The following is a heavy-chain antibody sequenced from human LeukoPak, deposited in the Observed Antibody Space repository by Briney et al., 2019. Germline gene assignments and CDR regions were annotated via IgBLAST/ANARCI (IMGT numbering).Heavy chain of an antibody. CDR1: GGSISSGSYY. V-gene: IGHV4-61*02. CDR2: IYTSGST. J-gene: IGHJ6*03. Sequence: SETLSLTCTVSGGSISSGSYYWSWIRQPAGKGLEWIGRIYTSGSTNYNPSLKSRVTISVDTSKNQFSLKLSSVNAADTAVYYCAREGMAHYYYYYMDVWGKGTTVTISS. CDR3: AREGMAHYYYYYMDV. D-gene: IGHD2-8*01.